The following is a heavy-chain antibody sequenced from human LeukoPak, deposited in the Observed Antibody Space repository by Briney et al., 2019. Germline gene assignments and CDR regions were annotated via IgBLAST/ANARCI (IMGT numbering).Heavy chain of an antibody. CDR3: ARAPSPGSYFMYNWFDP. Sequence: SGGSLRLSCAASGFTFSTFAMIWVRQPPGKGLEWVSSIFPSGGEIHYADSVRGRFTISRDNSKNTLYLQMNSLRAEDTAVYYCARAPSPGSYFMYNWFDPWGQGTLVTVSS. V-gene: IGHV3-23*01. D-gene: IGHD3-10*01. CDR1: GFTFSTFA. CDR2: IFPSGGEI. J-gene: IGHJ5*02.